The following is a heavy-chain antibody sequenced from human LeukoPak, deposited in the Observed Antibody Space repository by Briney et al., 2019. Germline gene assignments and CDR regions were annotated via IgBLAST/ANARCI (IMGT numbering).Heavy chain of an antibody. V-gene: IGHV4-59*01. CDR1: GGSISSYY. CDR2: IYYSGST. CDR3: ARGGPPGYYYDYYMDV. Sequence: SETLSLTCTVSGGSISSYYWSWVRQTPGKGLEWIGYIYYSGSTNFNPSLKSRVTISVDTSKNQFSLKMSSVTAADTAVYFCARGGPPGYYYDYYMDVWGKGTTVTISS. J-gene: IGHJ6*03.